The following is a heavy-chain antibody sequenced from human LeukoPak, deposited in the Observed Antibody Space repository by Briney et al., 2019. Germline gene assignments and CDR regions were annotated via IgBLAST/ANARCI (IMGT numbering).Heavy chain of an antibody. CDR2: VSSSSNYI. V-gene: IGHV3-21*01. Sequence: GGSLRLSCAASGFTFSSYMMNWVRQAPGKGLEWVSCVSSSSNYIYYAESVKGRFTISRDNAKNSLYLQMNSLRAEDTAVYYCARDGDYILGFDYWGQGTLVTVSS. CDR3: ARDGDYILGFDY. D-gene: IGHD4-17*01. CDR1: GFTFSSYM. J-gene: IGHJ4*02.